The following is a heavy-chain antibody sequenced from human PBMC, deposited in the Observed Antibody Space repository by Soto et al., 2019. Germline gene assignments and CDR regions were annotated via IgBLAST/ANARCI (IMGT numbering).Heavy chain of an antibody. V-gene: IGHV3-74*01. Sequence: EVQLVESGGGLVQPGGSLRLSCEASGFIFSTHWMHWVRQVPGKGLDWVAGIEDDGRRTDYADSVKGRFTISRDNAKSTLFLQLNNLRVEDTATYHCAKAEYTAALPGLWGRGTLVTVSS. CDR1: GFIFSTHW. J-gene: IGHJ4*02. D-gene: IGHD2-15*01. CDR3: AKAEYTAALPGL. CDR2: IEDDGRRT.